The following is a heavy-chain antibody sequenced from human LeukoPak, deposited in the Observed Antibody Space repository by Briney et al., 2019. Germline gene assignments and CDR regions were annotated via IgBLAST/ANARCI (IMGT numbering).Heavy chain of an antibody. CDR3: ARPLTPVIFGVVIPYFDY. Sequence: GASVKVSCKASGYTFTNFGIGWVRQAPGQGLEWMGWISAYNGNTKSAQKFQGRVTMTTDSSTRTAYMELRSLRSDDTAVYYCARPLTPVIFGVVIPYFDYWGQGTLVTVSS. J-gene: IGHJ4*02. D-gene: IGHD3-3*01. CDR2: ISAYNGNT. CDR1: GYTFTNFG. V-gene: IGHV1-18*01.